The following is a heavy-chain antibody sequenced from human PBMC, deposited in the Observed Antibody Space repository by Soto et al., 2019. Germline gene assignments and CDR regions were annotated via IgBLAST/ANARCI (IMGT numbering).Heavy chain of an antibody. V-gene: IGHV3-30*18. CDR1: GFTFSSYG. CDR3: AKDTVGGYYVSSGLGGYYGMDV. Sequence: PGGSLRLSCAASGFTFSSYGMHWVRQAPGKGLEWVAVISYDGSNKYYAGSVKGRFTISREKSKNTLYLQMNSLIAEDTALYYCAKDTVGGYYVSSGLGGYYGMDVWGQGTTVTVSS. J-gene: IGHJ6*02. CDR2: ISYDGSNK. D-gene: IGHD3-22*01.